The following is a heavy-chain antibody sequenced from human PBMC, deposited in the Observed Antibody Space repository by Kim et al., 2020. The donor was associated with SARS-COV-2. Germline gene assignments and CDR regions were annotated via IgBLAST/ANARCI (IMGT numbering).Heavy chain of an antibody. J-gene: IGHJ4*02. V-gene: IGHV4-39*01. CDR3: ARHTGPIYDSSGYYYDY. D-gene: IGHD3-22*01. Sequence: SETLSLTCTVSGGSISSSSYYWGWIRQPPGKGLEWIGSIYYSGSTYYNPSLKSRVTISVDTSKNQFSLKLSSVTAADTAVYYCARHTGPIYDSSGYYYDYWGQGTLVTVSS. CDR2: IYYSGST. CDR1: GGSISSSSYY.